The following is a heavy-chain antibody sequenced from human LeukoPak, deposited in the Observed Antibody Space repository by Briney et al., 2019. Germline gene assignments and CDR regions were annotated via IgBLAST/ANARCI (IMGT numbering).Heavy chain of an antibody. CDR1: GFTFSSYA. CDR2: ISSSGSTI. J-gene: IGHJ5*02. Sequence: GGSLRLSCAASGFTFSSYAMSWVRQAPGKGLEWVSCISSSGSTIYYADSVKGRFTISRDNAKNSLYLQMNSLRAEGTAVYYCARDSWLRFMGGSNWFDPWGQGTLVTVSS. CDR3: ARDSWLRFMGGSNWFDP. D-gene: IGHD5-12*01. V-gene: IGHV3-48*03.